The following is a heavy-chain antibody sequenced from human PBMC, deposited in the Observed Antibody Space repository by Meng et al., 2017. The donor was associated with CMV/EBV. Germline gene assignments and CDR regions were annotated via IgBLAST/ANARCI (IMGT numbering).Heavy chain of an antibody. J-gene: IGHJ6*02. D-gene: IGHD3-22*01. CDR1: GGTFSSYA. V-gene: IGHV1-69*05. Sequence: SVKVSCKASGGTFSSYAISWVRQAPGQGLEWMGGIIPIFGTANYAQKFQGRVAITTDESTTTAYMELSSLRSEDTVVFYCARGARITMIVGGSYYYYYGMDVWGQGTTVTVSS. CDR3: ARGARITMIVGGSYYYYYGMDV. CDR2: IIPIFGTA.